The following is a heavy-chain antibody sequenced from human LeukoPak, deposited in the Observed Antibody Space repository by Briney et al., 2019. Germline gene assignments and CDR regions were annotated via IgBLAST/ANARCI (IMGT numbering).Heavy chain of an antibody. CDR1: GYAVSDND. CDR2: ISGYNGHT. D-gene: IGHD5-18*01. CDR3: ARVPNPRNTYGYNDK. J-gene: IGHJ4*02. V-gene: IGHV1-18*04. Sequence: ASVKISCTASGYAVSDNDVNWVRQAPGQGLEWMGWISGYNGHTSYAQKFQGRVMVTTDRSTNTAYLELRSLRSDDTAVYYCARVPNPRNTYGYNDKWGQGTLVTVSS.